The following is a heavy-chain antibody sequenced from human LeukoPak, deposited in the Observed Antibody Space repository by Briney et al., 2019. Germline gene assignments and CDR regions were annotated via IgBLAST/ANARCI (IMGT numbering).Heavy chain of an antibody. Sequence: GGSLRLSCAASGFTFSSYWMSWVRQAPGKGLEWVANIKQDGSEKYYVDSVKGRFTISRDTAKNSLYLQMNSLRAEDTAVYYCARDNLLLWFGELMVDYWGQGTLVTVSS. CDR2: IKQDGSEK. CDR1: GFTFSSYW. V-gene: IGHV3-7*03. D-gene: IGHD3-10*01. J-gene: IGHJ4*02. CDR3: ARDNLLLWFGELMVDY.